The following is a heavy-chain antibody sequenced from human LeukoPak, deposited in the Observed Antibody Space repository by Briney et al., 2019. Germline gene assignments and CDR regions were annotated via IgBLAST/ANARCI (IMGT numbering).Heavy chain of an antibody. Sequence: ASVKVSCKASGYTFTSYDINWVRQATGQGLEWMGWMNPNSGNTGYAQKFQGRVTMTRNTSISTAYVELSSLRSEDTAVYYCAREVAAAGRNAFDIWGQGTMVTVSS. CDR1: GYTFTSYD. D-gene: IGHD6-13*01. V-gene: IGHV1-8*01. J-gene: IGHJ3*02. CDR3: AREVAAAGRNAFDI. CDR2: MNPNSGNT.